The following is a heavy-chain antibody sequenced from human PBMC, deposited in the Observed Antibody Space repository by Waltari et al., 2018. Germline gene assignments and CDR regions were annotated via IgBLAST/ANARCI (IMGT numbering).Heavy chain of an antibody. Sequence: QITLMESGPTLVRPTQTLTLTCPFSGLSLTTPGVGVGWIRQPPGKALEWIAVIYWNDDQRFRPSLKSRLTITKDTSANQVVLTMTNMDPVDTATYYCAHRPKWFTGTYDYWGQGTLVTVSS. J-gene: IGHJ4*02. CDR2: IYWNDDQ. V-gene: IGHV2-5*01. D-gene: IGHD1-7*01. CDR1: GLSLTTPGVG. CDR3: AHRPKWFTGTYDY.